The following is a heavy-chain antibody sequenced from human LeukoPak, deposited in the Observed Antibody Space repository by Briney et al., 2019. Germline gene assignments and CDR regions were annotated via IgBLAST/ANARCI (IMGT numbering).Heavy chain of an antibody. Sequence: ASVKVSCKASGYTFTGYYMHWVRQAPGQGLEWMGWINPNSGGPNYAQKFQGRVTMTRDTSISTAYMELSRLRSDDTAVYYCARVRRRWLQSHFDYWGQGTLVTVSS. CDR3: ARVRRRWLQSHFDY. D-gene: IGHD5-24*01. V-gene: IGHV1-2*02. CDR2: INPNSGGP. J-gene: IGHJ4*02. CDR1: GYTFTGYY.